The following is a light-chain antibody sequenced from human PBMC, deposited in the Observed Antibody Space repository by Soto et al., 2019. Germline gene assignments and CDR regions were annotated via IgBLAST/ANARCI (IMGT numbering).Light chain of an antibody. V-gene: IGKV3-20*01. J-gene: IGKJ1*01. CDR3: QQYGSSQT. CDR1: QSVSSTY. CDR2: GAS. Sequence: EIVLTQSPGTLSLSPGERATLSCRASQSVSSTYLAWYQQKPGQAPRLLIYGASSRATGIPDRFSGSGSGTDFTLTISRLEPEEFALYYCQQYGSSQTFGQGTKVEIK.